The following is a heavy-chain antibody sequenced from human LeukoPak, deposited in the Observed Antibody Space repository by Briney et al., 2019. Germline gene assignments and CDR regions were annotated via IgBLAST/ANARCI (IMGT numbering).Heavy chain of an antibody. Sequence: GGSLRLSCAPSGFTFSSSAMSWVRQAPGKGLEWVSGISGSGGNTYYADSVKGRFTISRDNSKNTLYLQMNSLRAEDTAVYYCAKAGSIRFDYWGQGTLVTVSS. V-gene: IGHV3-23*01. CDR1: GFTFSSSA. J-gene: IGHJ4*02. CDR3: AKAGSIRFDY. CDR2: ISGSGGNT. D-gene: IGHD1-26*01.